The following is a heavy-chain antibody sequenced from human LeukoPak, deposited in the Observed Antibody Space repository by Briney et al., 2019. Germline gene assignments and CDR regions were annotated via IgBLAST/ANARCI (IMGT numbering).Heavy chain of an antibody. J-gene: IGHJ6*03. D-gene: IGHD5-18*01. CDR1: GGSFSDYY. Sequence: SSETLSLTCAVYGGSFSDYYWGWIRQPPGKGLEWIGEIHPSGSTNYSPSLKRRVTISLDASKNQFSLKLSSVAAADTAVYFCARVGYSYVINDWSRTGLGAYPTKYYYHMDVWDKGTTVTVSS. CDR2: IHPSGST. V-gene: IGHV4-34*01. CDR3: ARVGYSYVINDWSRTGLGAYPTKYYYHMDV.